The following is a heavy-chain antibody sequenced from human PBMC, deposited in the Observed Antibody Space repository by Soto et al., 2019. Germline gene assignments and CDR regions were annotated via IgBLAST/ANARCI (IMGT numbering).Heavy chain of an antibody. CDR1: GVTFSSYG. J-gene: IGHJ4*02. V-gene: IGHV3-30*18. CDR3: AKDPFTYQYSSSTGNYLDY. D-gene: IGHD6-6*01. Sequence: TGGSLRLSCAASGVTFSSYGMHWVRQAPGKGLEWVAVISYDGSNKYYADSVKGRFTISRDNSKNTLYLQMNSLRAEDTAVYYCAKDPFTYQYSSSTGNYLDYWGQRTLVTVSS. CDR2: ISYDGSNK.